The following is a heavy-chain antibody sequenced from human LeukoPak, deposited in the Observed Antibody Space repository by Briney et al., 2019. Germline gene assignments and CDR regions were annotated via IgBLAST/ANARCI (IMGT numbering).Heavy chain of an antibody. CDR2: ISGSGGST. D-gene: IGHD2-2*01. J-gene: IGHJ4*02. CDR1: GFTFSSYW. V-gene: IGHV3-23*01. Sequence: PGGSLRLSCAASGFTFSSYWMSWVRQAPGKGLEWVSAISGSGGSTYYADSVKGRFTISRDNSKNTLYLQMNSLRAEDTAVYYCANWVVVPAFPFDYWGQGTLVTVSS. CDR3: ANWVVVPAFPFDY.